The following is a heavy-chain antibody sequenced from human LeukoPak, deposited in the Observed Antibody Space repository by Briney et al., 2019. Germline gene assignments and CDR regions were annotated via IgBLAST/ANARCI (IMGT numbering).Heavy chain of an antibody. V-gene: IGHV1-69*13. CDR1: GGTFSSYA. CDR2: IIPIFGTA. D-gene: IGHD3-9*01. J-gene: IGHJ5*02. CDR3: ASCAYYDILTGYYKHWFDP. Sequence: ASVNVSCKASGGTFSSYAISWVRQAPGQGLEWMGGIIPIFGTANYAQKFQGRVTITADESTSTAYMELSSLRSEDTAVYYCASCAYYDILTGYYKHWFDPWGQGTLVTVSS.